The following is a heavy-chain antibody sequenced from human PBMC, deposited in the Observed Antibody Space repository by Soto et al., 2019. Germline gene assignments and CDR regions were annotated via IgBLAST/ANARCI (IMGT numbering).Heavy chain of an antibody. D-gene: IGHD3-10*01. CDR2: ISAYNGNT. J-gene: IGHJ4*02. CDR3: ARAGDALLWFGEFNY. Sequence: ASVKVSCKASGYTFTSYGISWVRQAHGQGPEWMGWISAYNGNTNYAQKLQGRVTMTTDTSTSTAYMELRSLRSDDTAVYYCARAGDALLWFGEFNYWGQGTLVTVSS. V-gene: IGHV1-18*01. CDR1: GYTFTSYG.